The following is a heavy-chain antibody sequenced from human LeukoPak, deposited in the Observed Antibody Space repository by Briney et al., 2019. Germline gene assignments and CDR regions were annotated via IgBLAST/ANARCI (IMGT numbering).Heavy chain of an antibody. V-gene: IGHV4-31*03. CDR2: IYDSGST. Sequence: SETLSLTCTVSGGSITSGGYYWSWIRQYPGKGLEWIGYIYDSGSTYCNPSLMSRVTMSLDTSKNQFSLKLSSVTAADTAVYYCARDVFKRVGDAYYFDYWGQGTLVTVSP. CDR3: ARDVFKRVGDAYYFDY. J-gene: IGHJ4*02. D-gene: IGHD1-26*01. CDR1: GGSITSGGYY.